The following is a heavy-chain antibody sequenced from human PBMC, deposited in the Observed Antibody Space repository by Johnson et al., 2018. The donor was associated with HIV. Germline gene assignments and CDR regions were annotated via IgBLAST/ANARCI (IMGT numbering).Heavy chain of an antibody. V-gene: IGHV3-30*14. CDR3: ARACRDGYTCDAFDI. Sequence: VQLVESGGGVVQPGRSLRLSCAASGFTFSTYTLHWVRLAPGKGLEWVAVISYDGSNKYFADSVKGRFTIPRDNSKNTLYLQMNSLRAEDTAVYYCARACRDGYTCDAFDIWGQGTMVTVSS. CDR2: ISYDGSNK. D-gene: IGHD5-24*01. CDR1: GFTFSTYT. J-gene: IGHJ3*02.